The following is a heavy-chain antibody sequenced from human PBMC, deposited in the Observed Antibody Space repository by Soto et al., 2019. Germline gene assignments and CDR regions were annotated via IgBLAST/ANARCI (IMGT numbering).Heavy chain of an antibody. CDR1: GFTCSNYY. CDR2: ISPTANYT. V-gene: IGHV1-46*01. J-gene: IGHJ4*02. CDR3: ARADSDRYFDY. Sequence: ASVKVSCKASGFTCSNYYMHWVRQAPEQGLEWMGLISPTANYTRYAQTFQGRFTITRDTSTSTVYVDLSSLTSEDTAVYYCARADSDRYFDYWGQGTRVTVSS.